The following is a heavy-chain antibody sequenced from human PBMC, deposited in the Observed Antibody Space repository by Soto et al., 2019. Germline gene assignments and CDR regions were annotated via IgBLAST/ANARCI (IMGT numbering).Heavy chain of an antibody. V-gene: IGHV1-18*04. J-gene: IGHJ4*02. CDR3: ARDRGTYYDLWWADKQVYYFDY. Sequence: ASVKVSCKASGYTFTSYGISWVRQAPGQGLEWMGWISTYNGNTNYAQKFQGRVTMTTDTSTSTAYMELRSLRSDDTALYYCARDRGTYYDLWWADKQVYYFDYWGQGTQVTVSS. CDR2: ISTYNGNT. CDR1: GYTFTSYG. D-gene: IGHD3-3*01.